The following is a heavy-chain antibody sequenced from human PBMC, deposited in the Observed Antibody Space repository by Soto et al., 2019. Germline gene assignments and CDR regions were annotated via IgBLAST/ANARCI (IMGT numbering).Heavy chain of an antibody. V-gene: IGHV4-59*01. Sequence: NLPETLSLTCTVSGGSISSYYWSVFRQPPGKGLEWIGYIYYSGSTNYNPSLKSRVTISVDTSKNQFSLKLSSVTAADTAVYYCARTALTGYSYRHGYYYYYMDIWGKGTTVTGSS. CDR2: IYYSGST. CDR3: ARTALTGYSYRHGYYYYYMDI. J-gene: IGHJ6*03. D-gene: IGHD5-18*01. CDR1: GGSISSYY.